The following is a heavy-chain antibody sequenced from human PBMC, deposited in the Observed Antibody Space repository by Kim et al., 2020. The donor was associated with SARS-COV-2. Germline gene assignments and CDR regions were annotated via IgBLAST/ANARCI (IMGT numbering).Heavy chain of an antibody. Sequence: GGSLRLSCAASGFTFSSYAMSWVRQAPGKGLEWVSAISGSGGSTYYADSVKGWFTISRDNSKNTLYLQMNSLRAEDTAVYYCAKAPRKQGYCSGGSCYFGYWGQGTLVTVSS. CDR1: GFTFSSYA. CDR3: AKAPRKQGYCSGGSCYFGY. J-gene: IGHJ4*02. V-gene: IGHV3-23*01. D-gene: IGHD2-15*01. CDR2: ISGSGGST.